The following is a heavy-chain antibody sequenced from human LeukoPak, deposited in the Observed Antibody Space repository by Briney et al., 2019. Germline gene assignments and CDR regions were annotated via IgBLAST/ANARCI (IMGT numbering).Heavy chain of an antibody. J-gene: IGHJ5*02. CDR2: ISGSGGST. Sequence: PGGSLRLSCAASGFTFNSYAMSWVRQAAGKGLEWVSSISGSGGSTYYADSVKGRFTISRDSSKNMLYLQMNILRAEDTAIYHCAKDGIDSGDPNGFDPWGQGTLVTVSS. V-gene: IGHV3-23*01. D-gene: IGHD3-10*01. CDR1: GFTFNSYA. CDR3: AKDGIDSGDPNGFDP.